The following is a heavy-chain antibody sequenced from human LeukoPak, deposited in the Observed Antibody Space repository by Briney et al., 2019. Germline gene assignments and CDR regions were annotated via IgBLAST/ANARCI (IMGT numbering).Heavy chain of an antibody. J-gene: IGHJ5*02. CDR1: GGSISSSSYY. V-gene: IGHV4-39*07. Sequence: SQTLSLTCTVSGGSISSSSYYWGWIRQPPGKGLEWIGSIYSSGTTHYNSSLKSRLTMSVDTSKNQFSLKLRSVTAADTAVYYCARDPHGQIRPWGQGTLVTVSS. D-gene: IGHD5-24*01. CDR2: IYSSGTT. CDR3: ARDPHGQIRP.